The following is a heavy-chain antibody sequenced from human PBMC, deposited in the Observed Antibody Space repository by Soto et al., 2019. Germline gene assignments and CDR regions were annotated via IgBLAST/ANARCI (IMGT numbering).Heavy chain of an antibody. Sequence: GGSLRLSCAASGFTFSSYGMHWVRQAPGKGLEWVAVIWYDGSNKYYADSVKGRFTISRDNSKNTLYLQMNSLRAEDTAVYYCARDRGMSLEWLFPKFYYYYMDVWGKGTTVTVSS. D-gene: IGHD3-3*01. CDR3: ARDRGMSLEWLFPKFYYYYMDV. J-gene: IGHJ6*03. CDR2: IWYDGSNK. CDR1: GFTFSSYG. V-gene: IGHV3-33*01.